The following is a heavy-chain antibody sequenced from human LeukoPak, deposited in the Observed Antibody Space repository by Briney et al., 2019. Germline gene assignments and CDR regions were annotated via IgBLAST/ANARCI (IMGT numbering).Heavy chain of an antibody. J-gene: IGHJ4*02. CDR1: RYTPPVFS. CDR3: ATDSMYSSGWYAIDY. Sequence: GSLKGSREVSRYTPPVFSIDWGRQAPGKRVLWRGGFDPEDGETIYAQKFQGRVTMTEDTFTDTAYMELSSLRSEDTAVHYCATDSMYSSGWYAIDYWGQGTLVTVSS. V-gene: IGHV1-24*01. D-gene: IGHD6-19*01. CDR2: FDPEDGET.